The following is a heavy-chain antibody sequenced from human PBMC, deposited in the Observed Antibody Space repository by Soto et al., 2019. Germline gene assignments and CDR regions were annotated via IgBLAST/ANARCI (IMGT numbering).Heavy chain of an antibody. CDR2: IYHSGST. CDR1: GGSISSSNW. V-gene: IGHV4-4*02. D-gene: IGHD2-21*01. CDR3: ARGNVVVITRLLWFDP. Sequence: SETLSLTCAVSGGSISSSNWWSWVHQPPGKGLEWIGEIYHSGSTNYNPSLKSRVTISVDKSKNQFSLKLSSVTAADTAVYYCARGNVVVITRLLWFDPWGQGTLVTVSS. J-gene: IGHJ5*02.